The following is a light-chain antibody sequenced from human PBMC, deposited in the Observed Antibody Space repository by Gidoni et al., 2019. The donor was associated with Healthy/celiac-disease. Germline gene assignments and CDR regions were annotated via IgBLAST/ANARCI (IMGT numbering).Light chain of an antibody. V-gene: IGLV3-1*01. CDR1: KLGDKY. Sequence: SYELTQPPSVSVSPGQTASITGSGDKLGDKYACWYQQKPGQSPVLVIYQDSKRPSGIPERFSGSNSGNTATLTISGTQAMDEADYYCQAWDSSTVRVCGGGTKLTVL. CDR3: QAWDSSTVRV. CDR2: QDS. J-gene: IGLJ2*01.